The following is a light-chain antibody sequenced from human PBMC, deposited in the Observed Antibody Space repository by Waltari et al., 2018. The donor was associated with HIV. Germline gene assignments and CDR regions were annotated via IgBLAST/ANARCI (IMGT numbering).Light chain of an antibody. V-gene: IGKV2-24*01. J-gene: IGKJ5*01. Sequence: DIVITQTPLPSPVTLGQPASIPCTSSQSLVHSDGNTSLSWLHQTPGRPPRLLIYKTANRFAGVPDSISGSGAGTDFILKISMVEAEDVGVYYCMQATHLPSFGQGTRLEIK. CDR1: QSLVHSDGNTS. CDR2: KTA. CDR3: MQATHLPS.